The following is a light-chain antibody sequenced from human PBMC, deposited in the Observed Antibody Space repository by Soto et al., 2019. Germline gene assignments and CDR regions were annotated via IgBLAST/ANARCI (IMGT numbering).Light chain of an antibody. Sequence: EIVLTQSPGTLSLSPGERATLSCRASQSVRSTSLVWYQQKPAQAPRLLIYGASSRATGIPDRFSGGGSGTDFTLTISSLQAEDVAVYYCQQYYSTPRTFGQGTKVDIK. V-gene: IGKV3-20*01. CDR3: QQYYSTPRT. J-gene: IGKJ1*01. CDR1: QSVRSTS. CDR2: GAS.